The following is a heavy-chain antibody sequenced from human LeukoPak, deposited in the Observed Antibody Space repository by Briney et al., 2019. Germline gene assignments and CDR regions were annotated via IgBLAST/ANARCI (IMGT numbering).Heavy chain of an antibody. CDR2: IYYSGST. J-gene: IGHJ4*02. CDR1: GGSISSYY. V-gene: IGHV4-59*01. D-gene: IGHD3-16*01. CDR3: ARDQGGTVDY. Sequence: SETLSLTCTVSGGSISSYYCSWIRQPPGKGREWIGYIYYSGSTNYNPSLKSRVTISVDTSKNQFSLKLSSVTAADTAAYYCARDQGGTVDYWGQGTLVTVSS.